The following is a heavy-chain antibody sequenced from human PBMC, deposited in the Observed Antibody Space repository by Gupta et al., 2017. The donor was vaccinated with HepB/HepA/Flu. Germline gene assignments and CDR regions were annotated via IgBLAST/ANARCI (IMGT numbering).Heavy chain of an antibody. CDR1: GGSISSSSYS. V-gene: IGHV4-39*01. Sequence: QLQLQESGPGLVKPSETLSLTCTVSGGSISSSSYSWGWIRQPPGKGLEWIGSIYYSGSTYYNPSLKSRVTISVDTSKNQFSLKLSSVTAADTAVYYCARSRAWTGYCSSTSCYENPRFDPWGQGTLVTVSS. CDR2: IYYSGST. D-gene: IGHD2-2*01. J-gene: IGHJ5*02. CDR3: ARSRAWTGYCSSTSCYENPRFDP.